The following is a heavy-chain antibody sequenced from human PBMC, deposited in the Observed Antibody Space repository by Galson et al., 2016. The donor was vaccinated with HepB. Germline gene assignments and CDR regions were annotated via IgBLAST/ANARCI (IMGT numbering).Heavy chain of an antibody. J-gene: IGHJ6*02. Sequence: SVKVSCKASGYTFTSHYMHWVRQAPGQGLEWMGIINPSGGSTSYVQKFQGRVTMTRDTSTSTVYMDLRSLRSEDTAVYYCAGGGGGSGDPYYYGMDVWGQGTTVTVS. V-gene: IGHV1-46*03. CDR3: AGGGGGSGDPYYYGMDV. CDR2: INPSGGST. CDR1: GYTFTSHY. D-gene: IGHD2-15*01.